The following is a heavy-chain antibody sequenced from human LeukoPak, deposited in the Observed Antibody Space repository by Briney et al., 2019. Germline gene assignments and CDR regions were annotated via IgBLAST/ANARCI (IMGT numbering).Heavy chain of an antibody. J-gene: IGHJ6*03. Sequence: SETLSLTCTVSGGSISSYYWSWIRQPPGKGLEWIGYIYYSGSTNYNPSLKSRVTISVDTSKNQFSLKLSSVTAADTAVYYCARVSGYGDYYYYYMDVWGKGTTVTVSS. D-gene: IGHD4/OR15-4a*01. CDR2: IYYSGST. CDR1: GGSISSYY. CDR3: ARVSGYGDYYYYYMDV. V-gene: IGHV4-59*08.